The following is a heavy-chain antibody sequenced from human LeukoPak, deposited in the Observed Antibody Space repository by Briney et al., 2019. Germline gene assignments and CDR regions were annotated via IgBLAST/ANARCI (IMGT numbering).Heavy chain of an antibody. D-gene: IGHD3-3*01. J-gene: IGHJ4*02. CDR1: GYTFTRYY. V-gene: IGHV1-2*02. CDR2: IHPNNGGT. Sequence: ASVKVSCKTSGYTFTRYYMHWVRQAPGQGLVWMGWIHPNNGGTIYARSFQGRVTMTSDTSISTAYLELNSLISDDTAMYFCARGTQTIFGVIDYWGQGTLVTVSS. CDR3: ARGTQTIFGVIDY.